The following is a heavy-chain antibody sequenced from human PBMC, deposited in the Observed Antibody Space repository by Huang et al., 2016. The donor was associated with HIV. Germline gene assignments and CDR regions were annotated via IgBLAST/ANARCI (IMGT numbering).Heavy chain of an antibody. CDR3: AKEARAITSALNWFDS. D-gene: IGHD6-6*01. J-gene: IGHJ5*01. Sequence: EVHLLELGGGSVQPGGSLRLSCAASGFTFDNFAMNWVRQAPGQGPEWVSGIGGSGVSTHYADSVKGRFTSSRETSKNTVLLQMNSLRAEDTAVYYCAKEARAITSALNWFDSWGPGILVTVSS. CDR2: IGGSGVST. V-gene: IGHV3-23*01. CDR1: GFTFDNFA.